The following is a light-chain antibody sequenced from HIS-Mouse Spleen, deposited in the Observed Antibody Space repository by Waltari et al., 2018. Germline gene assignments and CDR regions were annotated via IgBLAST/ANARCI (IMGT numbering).Light chain of an antibody. CDR1: NIGSKS. J-gene: IGLJ1*01. V-gene: IGLV3-21*03. Sequence: SYVLTQPPSVSVAPGKTARITCGGNNIGSKSVHWYQQKPGQAPVLVVYADSDRPSGFPERFSGSNSGNTATLTISRVEAGDEADYYCQVWDSSSDHYVFGTGTKVTVL. CDR3: QVWDSSSDHYV. CDR2: ADS.